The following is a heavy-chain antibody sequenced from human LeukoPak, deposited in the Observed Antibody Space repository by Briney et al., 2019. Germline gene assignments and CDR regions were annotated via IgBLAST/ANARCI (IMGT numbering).Heavy chain of an antibody. J-gene: IGHJ5*02. V-gene: IGHV1-2*02. D-gene: IGHD3-10*01. CDR1: GYTFTSYY. CDR2: INPNSGGT. Sequence: ASVKVSCKASGYTFTSYYMHWVRQAPGQGLEWMGWINPNSGGTNYAQKFQGRVTMTRDTSISTAYMELSRLRSDDTAVYYCARARNYYGSGSYYNRAWFDPWGQGTLVTVSS. CDR3: ARARNYYGSGSYYNRAWFDP.